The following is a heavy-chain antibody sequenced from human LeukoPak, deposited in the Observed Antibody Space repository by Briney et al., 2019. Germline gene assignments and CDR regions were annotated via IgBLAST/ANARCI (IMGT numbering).Heavy chain of an antibody. CDR3: AKSWCETICYGIYD. CDR1: GFTFSSYW. CDR2: INSDGSST. V-gene: IGHV3-74*01. J-gene: IGHJ4*02. D-gene: IGHD2-2*01. Sequence: GGSLRLSCAASGFTFSSYWMHWVRQAPGKGLVWVSRINSDGSSTSYADSVKGRFTISRDNAKNTLYLQMNSLRADDTAVYYCAKSWCETICYGIYDWGQGTLVTVSS.